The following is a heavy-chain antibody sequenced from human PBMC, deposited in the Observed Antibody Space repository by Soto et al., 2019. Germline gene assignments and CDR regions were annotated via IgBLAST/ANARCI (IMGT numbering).Heavy chain of an antibody. D-gene: IGHD5-18*01. CDR1: VGSISSCDYY. Sequence: SEPLSLPCAVSVGSISSCDYYWSWILQRQGKGLEWIGHIFSSGSSHYNPSLRSRVTLSVDSSKNQFSLNLNSVTDADTAVYYCARELSGYSYGPGEVYWGRGTLVTVSS. J-gene: IGHJ4*01. CDR2: IFSSGSS. V-gene: IGHV4-30-4*01. CDR3: ARELSGYSYGPGEVY.